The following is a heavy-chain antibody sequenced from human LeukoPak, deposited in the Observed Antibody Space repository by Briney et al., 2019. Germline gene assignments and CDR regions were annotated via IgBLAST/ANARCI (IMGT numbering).Heavy chain of an antibody. V-gene: IGHV4-61*01. J-gene: IGHJ4*02. CDR1: GGSVSSGSYY. CDR2: IYYSGST. Sequence: SETLSLTCTVSGGSVSSGSYYWSWIRQPPGKGLEWIGYIYYSGSTNYNPSLKSRVTISVDTSKNQFSLKLSSVTAADTAVYYCARQPNYYDSSGYFDYWGQGTLVTVSS. CDR3: ARQPNYYDSSGYFDY. D-gene: IGHD3-22*01.